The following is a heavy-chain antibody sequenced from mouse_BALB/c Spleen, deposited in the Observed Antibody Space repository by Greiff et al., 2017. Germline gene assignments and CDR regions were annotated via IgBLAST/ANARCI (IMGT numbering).Heavy chain of an antibody. D-gene: IGHD2-4*01. CDR2: ISSGSSTI. CDR3: ARDYDYGMDY. V-gene: IGHV5-17*02. Sequence: EVQGVESGGGLVQPGGSRKLSCAASGFTFSSFGMHWVRQAPEKGLEWVAYISSGSSTIYYADTVKGRFTISRDNPKNTLFLQMTSLRSEDTAMYYCARDYDYGMDYWGQGTSVTVSS. J-gene: IGHJ4*01. CDR1: GFTFSSFG.